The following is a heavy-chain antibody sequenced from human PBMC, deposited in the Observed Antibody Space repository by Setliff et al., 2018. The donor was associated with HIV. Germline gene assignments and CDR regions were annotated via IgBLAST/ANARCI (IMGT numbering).Heavy chain of an antibody. CDR3: ARLSGDNSGQPYYSYMDV. CDR1: GGIFSSYA. Sequence: SVKVSCKASGGIFSSYALSWVRQAPGQGLEWMGGIIPILGSIDYAQKFQGRLSITADESTGTAYMELSSLRFEDTAMYYCARLSGDNSGQPYYSYMDVWGKGTTVTVSS. CDR2: IIPILGSI. V-gene: IGHV1-69*13. J-gene: IGHJ6*03. D-gene: IGHD3-22*01.